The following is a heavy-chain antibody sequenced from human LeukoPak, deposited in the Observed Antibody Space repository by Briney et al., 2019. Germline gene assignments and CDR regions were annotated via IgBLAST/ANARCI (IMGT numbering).Heavy chain of an antibody. CDR3: AKGYGSGSYLADY. D-gene: IGHD3-10*01. CDR1: GFTFSSYA. J-gene: IGHJ4*02. V-gene: IGHV3-23*01. CDR2: ISGSGGST. Sequence: PGGSLRPSCAASGFTFSSYAMNWVRQAPGKGLEWVSAISGSGGSTYYADSVKGRFTISRDNSKNTLYLQMNSLRAEDTAVYYCAKGYGSGSYLADYWGQGTLVTVSS.